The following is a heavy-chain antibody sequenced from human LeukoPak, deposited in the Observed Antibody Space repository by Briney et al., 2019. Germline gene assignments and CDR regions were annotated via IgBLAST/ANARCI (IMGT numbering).Heavy chain of an antibody. D-gene: IGHD2-2*01. Sequence: ASVKVSCKASGYTFTSYYMHWVRQAPGQGLEWMGIINPSGGSATYAQKFQGRVTMTRDTSTSIVYMDLSSLRSEDTAVYYCVRDSSSSSLADPWGQGTLVTVSS. CDR2: INPSGGSA. V-gene: IGHV1-46*01. J-gene: IGHJ5*02. CDR3: VRDSSSSSLADP. CDR1: GYTFTSYY.